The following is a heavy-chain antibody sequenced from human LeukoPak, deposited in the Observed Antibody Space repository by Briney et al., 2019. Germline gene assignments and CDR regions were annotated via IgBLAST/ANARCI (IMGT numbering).Heavy chain of an antibody. D-gene: IGHD6-13*01. J-gene: IGHJ5*02. CDR2: IKSKTDGGTT. CDR3: TTERVIAAAGQNWFDP. CDR1: GFTFSNAW. V-gene: IGHV3-15*01. Sequence: GGSLRLSCAASGFTFSNAWMSWVRQAPGKGLEWVGRIKSKTDGGTTDYAAPVKGRFTISRDDSKNTLYLQMNSLKTEGTAVYYCTTERVIAAAGQNWFDPWGQGTLVTVSS.